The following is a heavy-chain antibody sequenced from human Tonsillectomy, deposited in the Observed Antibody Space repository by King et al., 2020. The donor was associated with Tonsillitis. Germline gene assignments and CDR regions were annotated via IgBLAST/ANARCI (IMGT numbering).Heavy chain of an antibody. CDR2: INRSGSA. V-gene: IGHV4-34*01. CDR3: ARGPAAIFGVVITPPTYFDY. CDR1: GGSLSNYD. J-gene: IGHJ4*02. Sequence: QVQLQQWGAGLLKPSETLSLTCAVSGGSLSNYDWSWLRQPPGKGLEWIGEINRSGSANYNPSLKSRVTISVDTSKNQFSLKLRSVTAADTAVYYCARGPAAIFGVVITPPTYFDYWAQGTLVTVAS. D-gene: IGHD3-3*01.